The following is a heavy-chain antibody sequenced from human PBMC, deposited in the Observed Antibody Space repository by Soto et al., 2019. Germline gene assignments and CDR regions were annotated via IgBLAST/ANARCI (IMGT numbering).Heavy chain of an antibody. J-gene: IGHJ3*02. CDR1: GYTFTSYG. Sequence: ASVKVSCKASGYTFTSYGISWVRQAPGQGLEWMGWISAYNGNTNYAQKLQGGVTMTTDTSTSTAYMELRSLRSDDTAVYYCARSITIFGVEPHDAFDIWGQGTMVTVSS. CDR3: ARSITIFGVEPHDAFDI. V-gene: IGHV1-18*01. D-gene: IGHD3-3*01. CDR2: ISAYNGNT.